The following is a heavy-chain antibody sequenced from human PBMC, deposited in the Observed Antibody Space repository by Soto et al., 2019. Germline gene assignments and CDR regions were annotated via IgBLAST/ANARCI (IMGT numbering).Heavy chain of an antibody. CDR2: IYYSGST. J-gene: IGHJ3*02. CDR1: GGSISSYY. V-gene: IGHV4-59*01. Sequence: QVQLQESGPGLVKPSETLSLTCTVSGGSISSYYWSWIRQPPGKGLEWIGYIYYSGSTNYNPSLKSRVTISVDTSKNQFSLKLSSVTAADTAVYYCARQWYDYGDPTSAFDIWGQGTMVTVSS. D-gene: IGHD4-17*01. CDR3: ARQWYDYGDPTSAFDI.